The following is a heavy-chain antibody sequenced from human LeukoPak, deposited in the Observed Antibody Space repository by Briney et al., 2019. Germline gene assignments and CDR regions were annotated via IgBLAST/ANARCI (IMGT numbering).Heavy chain of an antibody. D-gene: IGHD4-17*01. CDR2: FDPEDGET. J-gene: IGHJ4*02. CDR3: ATNRIRYGDFPDFGVDY. V-gene: IGHV1-24*01. CDR1: GYTLTELS. Sequence: ASVKVSCKVSGYTLTELSMHWVRQAPGKGLEWMGGFDPEDGETIYAQKFQGRVTMTEDTSTDTAYMELSSLRSEDMAVYYCATNRIRYGDFPDFGVDYWGQGTLVTVSS.